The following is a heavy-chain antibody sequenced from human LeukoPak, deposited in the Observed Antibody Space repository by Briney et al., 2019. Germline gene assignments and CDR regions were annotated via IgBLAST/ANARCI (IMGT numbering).Heavy chain of an antibody. V-gene: IGHV4-39*07. CDR2: IFYSGST. J-gene: IGHJ4*02. CDR3: ARSDCTNGVCYTGGYGY. CDR1: GGSISTSSYY. Sequence: SETLSLTCTVSGGSISTSSYYWGWVRQPPGKGLEWIGNIFYSGSTYYSPSLKSRVTISLDTSRNQFSLKLSSVTAADTAVYYCARSDCTNGVCYTGGYGYWGQGTLVTVSS. D-gene: IGHD2-8*01.